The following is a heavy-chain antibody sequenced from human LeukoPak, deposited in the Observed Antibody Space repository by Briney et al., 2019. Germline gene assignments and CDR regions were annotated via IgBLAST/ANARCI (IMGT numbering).Heavy chain of an antibody. V-gene: IGHV3-43*02. Sequence: GGSLRLSCAASGFTFDDYAMHWVRRAPGKGLEWVSLISGDGGSTYYADSVKGRFTISRDNSKNSLYLQMNSLRTEDTALYYCAKEQTYYYDSSGYFDYWGQGTLVTVSS. CDR2: ISGDGGST. CDR1: GFTFDDYA. CDR3: AKEQTYYYDSSGYFDY. D-gene: IGHD3-22*01. J-gene: IGHJ4*02.